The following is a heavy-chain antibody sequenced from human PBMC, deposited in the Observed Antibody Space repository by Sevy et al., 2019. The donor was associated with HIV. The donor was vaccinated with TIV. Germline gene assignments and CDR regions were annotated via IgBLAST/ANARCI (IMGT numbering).Heavy chain of an antibody. CDR2: ISYDGSFT. V-gene: IGHV3-30*04. CDR3: ARSQSSSWHYFDY. CDR1: GFIFSDYT. Sequence: GGSLRLFCAASGFIFSDYTLHWVRQAPGTGLEWVAVISYDGSFTYYADSVEGRFTISRDNSKNTLFLQMNSLRHEDTAVYYCARSQSSSWHYFDYWGQGTLVTVSS. D-gene: IGHD6-13*01. J-gene: IGHJ4*02.